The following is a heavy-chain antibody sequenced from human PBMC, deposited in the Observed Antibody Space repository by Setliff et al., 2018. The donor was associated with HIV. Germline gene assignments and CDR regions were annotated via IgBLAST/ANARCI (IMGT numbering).Heavy chain of an antibody. CDR2: IYPGDSSS. CDR3: ARHPIHTYGYGAFDF. Sequence: GESLKISCEGSGYSFSRYWIGWVRQMPGEGLEWMGVIYPGDSSSKYSPSFQGQVTISVDTSISTAYLQWNSLKASDTAMYYCARHPIHTYGYGAFDFWGRGTLVTVSS. J-gene: IGHJ4*02. V-gene: IGHV5-51*01. CDR1: GYSFSRYW. D-gene: IGHD5-18*01.